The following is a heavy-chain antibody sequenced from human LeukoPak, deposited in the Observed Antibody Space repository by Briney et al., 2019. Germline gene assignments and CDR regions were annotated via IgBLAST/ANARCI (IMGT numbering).Heavy chain of an antibody. Sequence: SETLSLTCTVSGGSISSGSYYWSWIRQPAGKGLEWIGRIYTSGSTNYNPSLKSRVTISVDTSKNQFSLKLSSVTAADTAVYYCARNQLLRGFWVLDYWGQGTLVTVSS. J-gene: IGHJ4*02. CDR2: IYTSGST. V-gene: IGHV4-61*02. D-gene: IGHD2-2*01. CDR3: ARNQLLRGFWVLDY. CDR1: GGSISSGSYY.